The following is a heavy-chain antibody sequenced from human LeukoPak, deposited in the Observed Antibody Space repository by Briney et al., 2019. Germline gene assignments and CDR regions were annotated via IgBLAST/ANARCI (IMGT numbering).Heavy chain of an antibody. D-gene: IGHD2/OR15-2a*01. CDR3: ARDPLSHFFVGPRYFDY. V-gene: IGHV3-48*01. CDR1: GFTFSSYS. J-gene: IGHJ4*02. Sequence: RPGGSLRLSCAASGFTFSSYSMNWVRQAPGKGLEWVSYISSSSSTIYYADSVKGRFTISRDNAKNSLYLQMNSLRAEDTAVYYCARDPLSHFFVGPRYFDYWGQGTLVTVSS. CDR2: ISSSSSTI.